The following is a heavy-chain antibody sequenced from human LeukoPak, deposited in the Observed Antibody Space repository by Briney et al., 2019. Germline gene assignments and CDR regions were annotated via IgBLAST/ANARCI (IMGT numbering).Heavy chain of an antibody. Sequence: PGGSLRLSCAASVFAFSRQAMGWVRQAPGKGLEWVSVISDSGSITYYADSVKGRFTISRDNSQNTLFLQMNSLRAEDTAVYYCAKDARRTSGWYFLDYWGQGTLVTVSS. CDR1: VFAFSRQA. D-gene: IGHD6-19*01. V-gene: IGHV3-23*01. CDR3: AKDARRTSGWYFLDY. CDR2: ISDSGSIT. J-gene: IGHJ4*02.